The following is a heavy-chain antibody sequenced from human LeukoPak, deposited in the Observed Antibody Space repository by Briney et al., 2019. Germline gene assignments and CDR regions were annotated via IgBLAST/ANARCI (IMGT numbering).Heavy chain of an antibody. V-gene: IGHV3-21*04. CDR3: VRDRGTYRPIDY. Sequence: PVQPLHSASVPSYTGTYIYYADSVKGRFTISRDNAQNSLYLQMNSLRAEDTAIYYCVRDRGTYRPIDYWGQGPLVTVSS. J-gene: IGHJ4*02. CDR2: PSYTGTYI. D-gene: IGHD1-26*01.